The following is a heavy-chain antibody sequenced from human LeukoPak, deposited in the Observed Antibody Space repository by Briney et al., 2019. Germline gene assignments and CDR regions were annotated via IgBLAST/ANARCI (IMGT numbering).Heavy chain of an antibody. CDR1: GVSINTYY. D-gene: IGHD1-1*01. Sequence: PSETLSLTCTVSGVSINTYYWSWIRQPPGKGLEWIGHIFYRGSTNHNPSLKSRVTISLDTSNNQFSLKLSFVTTADTAVYFCVRGPTRYYFDYWGQGTLVTVSS. CDR3: VRGPTRYYFDY. J-gene: IGHJ4*02. V-gene: IGHV4-59*01. CDR2: IFYRGST.